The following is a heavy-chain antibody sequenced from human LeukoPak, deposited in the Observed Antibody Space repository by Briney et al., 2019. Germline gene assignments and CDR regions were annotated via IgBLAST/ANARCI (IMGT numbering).Heavy chain of an antibody. V-gene: IGHV3-74*01. CDR3: ARAREAQWLVDY. Sequence: GGSLRLSCAASGFTFSHYWMHWVRQAPGKALVWVSRISSDGSDTTYADSVKGRFTISRDNAKNTVYLQMNSLSAEDTGVYYCARAREAQWLVDYWGQGTLVTVSS. CDR1: GFTFSHYW. J-gene: IGHJ4*02. D-gene: IGHD6-19*01. CDR2: ISSDGSDT.